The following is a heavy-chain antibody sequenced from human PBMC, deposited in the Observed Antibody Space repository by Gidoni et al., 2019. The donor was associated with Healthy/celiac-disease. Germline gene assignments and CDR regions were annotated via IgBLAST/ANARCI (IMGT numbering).Heavy chain of an antibody. CDR1: GGSIRSYY. CDR3: AREGRQTQTKSSYYGMDV. CDR2: IYYSGST. D-gene: IGHD1-1*01. Sequence: QVQLQESGPGLVKPSETLSLTCTVSGGSIRSYYWSWIRQPPGKGLEWIGYIYYSGSTNYNPSLTSRVTISVDTSKNQFSLKLSSVTAADTAVYYCAREGRQTQTKSSYYGMDVWGQGTTVTVSS. V-gene: IGHV4-59*01. J-gene: IGHJ6*02.